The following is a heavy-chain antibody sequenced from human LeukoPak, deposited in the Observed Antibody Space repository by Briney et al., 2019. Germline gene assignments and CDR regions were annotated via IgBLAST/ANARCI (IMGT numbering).Heavy chain of an antibody. D-gene: IGHD6-13*01. CDR2: ISSNGGSI. V-gene: IGHV3-64D*06. Sequence: GGSLRLSCSASGFTFSSYAINWVRQAPGKGLEYVSGISSNGGSIYYADSVKGRFTISRDNSVNTLYLQMSSLRTEDTAVYYCAKGIAAGGLKTFDYWGQGTLVTVSS. J-gene: IGHJ4*02. CDR1: GFTFSSYA. CDR3: AKGIAAGGLKTFDY.